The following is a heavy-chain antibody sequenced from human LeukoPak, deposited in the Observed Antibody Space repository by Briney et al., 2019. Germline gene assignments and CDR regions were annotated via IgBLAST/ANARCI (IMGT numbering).Heavy chain of an antibody. D-gene: IGHD5-12*01. CDR1: GGSISSYY. CDR3: VRDLVATIDHYYYGMDV. CDR2: IYYSGST. Sequence: NSSETLSLTCTVSGGSISSYYWSWIRQPPGKGLQWIGYIYYSGSTNYNPSLKSRVTISVDTSKNQFSLKLSSVTAADTAVYFCVRDLVATIDHYYYGMDVWGQGTTVTVSS. J-gene: IGHJ6*02. V-gene: IGHV4-59*01.